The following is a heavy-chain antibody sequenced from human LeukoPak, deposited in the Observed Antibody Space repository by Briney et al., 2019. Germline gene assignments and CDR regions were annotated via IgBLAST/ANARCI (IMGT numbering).Heavy chain of an antibody. CDR3: ARSIAAAGTAPFDY. D-gene: IGHD6-13*01. V-gene: IGHV4-59*01. CDR2: IYYSGST. CDR1: GGSISSYY. Sequence: SETLSLTCTVSGGSISSYYWSWIRQPPGKGLGWIGYIYYSGSTNYNPSLKSRVTISVDTSKNQFSLKLSSVTAADTAVYYCARSIAAAGTAPFDYWGQGTLVTVSS. J-gene: IGHJ4*02.